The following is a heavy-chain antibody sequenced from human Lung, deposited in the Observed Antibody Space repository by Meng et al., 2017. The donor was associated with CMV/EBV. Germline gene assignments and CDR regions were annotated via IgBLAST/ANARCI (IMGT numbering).Heavy chain of an antibody. D-gene: IGHD3-10*01. Sequence: QGQLRESGPALVKPSETLSLTCAVSGDSITNHNWWAWVRQPPGKGLEWIGEIPHRGSSAYSPSLKSRVSMSVDKSKNQFSLKLTSVTAADTAVYHCLRRSGGSVWGQGTLVTVSS. CDR3: LRRSGGSV. V-gene: IGHV4-4*02. CDR1: GDSITNHNW. J-gene: IGHJ1*01. CDR2: IPHRGSS.